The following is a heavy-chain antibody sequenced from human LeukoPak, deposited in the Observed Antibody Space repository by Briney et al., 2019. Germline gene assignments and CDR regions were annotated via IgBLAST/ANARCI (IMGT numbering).Heavy chain of an antibody. D-gene: IGHD3-22*01. V-gene: IGHV3-7*01. CDR2: IKQDGSEK. CDR3: ARGAVWYYYDGSGYYSDY. J-gene: IGHJ4*02. Sequence: QPGGSLRLSCAASGFTFSSYSMNWVRQAPGKGLEWVANIKQDGSEKYYVDSVKGRFTISRDNAKNSLYLQMNSLRAEDTAVYYCARGAVWYYYDGSGYYSDYWGQGTLVTVSS. CDR1: GFTFSSYS.